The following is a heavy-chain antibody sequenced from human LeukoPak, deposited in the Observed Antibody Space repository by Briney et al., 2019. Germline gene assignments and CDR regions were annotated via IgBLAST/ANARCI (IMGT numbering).Heavy chain of an antibody. D-gene: IGHD2-15*01. CDR1: GGSISSGSYY. CDR2: IYTSGST. V-gene: IGHV4-61*02. Sequence: SQTLSLTCAVSGGSISSGSYYWSWIRQPAGKGLEWIGRIYTSGSTNYNPSLKSRVTISVDTSKNQFSLKLSSVTAADTAVYYCAREGEGYCSGGSCYGFDYWGQGTLVTVSS. J-gene: IGHJ4*02. CDR3: AREGEGYCSGGSCYGFDY.